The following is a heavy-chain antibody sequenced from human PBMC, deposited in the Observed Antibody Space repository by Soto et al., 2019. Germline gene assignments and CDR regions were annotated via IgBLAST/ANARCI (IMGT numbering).Heavy chain of an antibody. J-gene: IGHJ4*02. Sequence: GESLKISCTASGFTFGEYAMSWVRQAPGKGLEWVGFIRSKAYGGTTAYAASVKGRFTISRDDSKIIVYLQMNSLKTEDTAVYYFSRDLHYYDSSGYDYWGQGTLVTVSS. CDR1: GFTFGEYA. CDR2: IRSKAYGGTT. V-gene: IGHV3-49*04. D-gene: IGHD3-22*01. CDR3: SRDLHYYDSSGYDY.